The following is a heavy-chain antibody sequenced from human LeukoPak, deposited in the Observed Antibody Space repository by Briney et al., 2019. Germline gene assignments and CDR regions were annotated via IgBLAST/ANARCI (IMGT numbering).Heavy chain of an antibody. CDR1: GGTFSSYA. J-gene: IGHJ6*03. CDR2: IIPIFGTA. Sequence: ASVKVSCKASGGTFSSYAISWVRQAPGQGLEWMGGIIPIFGTANYAQKFQGRVTITTDESTSTAYMELSSLRSEDTAVYYCARSCYDSSGYYYYYYYMDVWGKGTTVTVSS. D-gene: IGHD3-22*01. CDR3: ARSCYDSSGYYYYYYYMDV. V-gene: IGHV1-69*05.